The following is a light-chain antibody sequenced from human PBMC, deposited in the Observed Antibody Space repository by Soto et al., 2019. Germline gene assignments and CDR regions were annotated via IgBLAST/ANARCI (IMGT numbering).Light chain of an antibody. CDR2: GAS. CDR3: QQYGGSPLT. V-gene: IGKV3-20*01. J-gene: IGKJ4*01. Sequence: EIVLTQSPGTLSLSPGERATLSCRASQSVTSTYLAWYQQKPGQAPRLLIYGASNRATGIPDRFTGSGSGTDFTLTISRLEAEDFAVDYCQQYGGSPLTFGGGTKVEIK. CDR1: QSVTSTY.